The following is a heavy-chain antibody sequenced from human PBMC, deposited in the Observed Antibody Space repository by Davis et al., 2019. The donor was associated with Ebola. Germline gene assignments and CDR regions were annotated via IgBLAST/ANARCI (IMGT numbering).Heavy chain of an antibody. Sequence: AASVKVSCKASGYTFTSYAMNWVRQAPGQGLEWMGWINTNTGNPTYAQGFTGRFVFSFDTSVSTAYLQISSLKAEDTAVYYCARVEWLRTLLRGDYYYGMDVWGKGTTVTVSS. J-gene: IGHJ6*04. D-gene: IGHD5-12*01. CDR1: GYTFTSYA. CDR3: ARVEWLRTLLRGDYYYGMDV. V-gene: IGHV7-4-1*02. CDR2: INTNTGNP.